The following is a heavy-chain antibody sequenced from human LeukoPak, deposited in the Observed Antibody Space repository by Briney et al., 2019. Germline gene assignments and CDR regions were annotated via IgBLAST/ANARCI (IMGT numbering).Heavy chain of an antibody. Sequence: GASVKVSCKASGYTFTSYGISWVRQAPGQGLEWMGWVNTYSGYTNYAQKLQGRVTMTTDTSTSTAYMELRSLRSDDTAVYYCARDHGSGSNLLDYWGQGTLVTVSS. CDR1: GYTFTSYG. CDR3: ARDHGSGSNLLDY. V-gene: IGHV1-18*01. CDR2: VNTYSGYT. J-gene: IGHJ4*02. D-gene: IGHD3-10*01.